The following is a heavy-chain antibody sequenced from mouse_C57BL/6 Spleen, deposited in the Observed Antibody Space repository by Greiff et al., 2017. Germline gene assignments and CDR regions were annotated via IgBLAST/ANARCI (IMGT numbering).Heavy chain of an antibody. D-gene: IGHD4-1*01. CDR3: ARDWADY. V-gene: IGHV1-82*01. CDR2: IYPGDGDT. Sequence: QVQLKQSGPELVKPGASVKISCKASGYAFSSSWMNWVKQRPGKGLEWIGRIYPGDGDTNYNGTFKGKATLTADKSSSTAYMQLSSLTSEESAVYFCARDWADYWGQGTTLTVSS. J-gene: IGHJ2*01. CDR1: GYAFSSSW.